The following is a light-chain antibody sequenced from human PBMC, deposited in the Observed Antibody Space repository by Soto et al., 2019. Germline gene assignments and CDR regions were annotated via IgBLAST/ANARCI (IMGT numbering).Light chain of an antibody. CDR2: LGS. V-gene: IGKV2-28*01. Sequence: VMTQSPLSLPVTPGEPASISCRSSQSLQHSNGYNYLDWYLQKPGQSPQLLIYLGSNRASGVPDRFSGSGSGTDFTLKISRVEAEDVGVYYCMQALQSPRTFGQGTKLEIK. CDR1: QSLQHSNGYNY. J-gene: IGKJ2*01. CDR3: MQALQSPRT.